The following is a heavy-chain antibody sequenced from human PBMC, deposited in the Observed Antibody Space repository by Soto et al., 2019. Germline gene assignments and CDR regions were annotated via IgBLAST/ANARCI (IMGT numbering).Heavy chain of an antibody. CDR2: INPNSGGT. D-gene: IGHD3-10*01. Sequence: ASVKVSCKASGYTFTSYYMHWVRQAPGQGLEWMGWINPNSGGTNYAQKFQGRVTMTRDTSISTAYMELSRLRSDDTAVYYCASAPLMVRGVLVIWGQGTMVTVSS. J-gene: IGHJ3*02. V-gene: IGHV1-2*02. CDR1: GYTFTSYY. CDR3: ASAPLMVRGVLVI.